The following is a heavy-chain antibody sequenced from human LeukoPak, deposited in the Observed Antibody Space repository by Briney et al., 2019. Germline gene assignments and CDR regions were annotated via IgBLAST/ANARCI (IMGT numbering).Heavy chain of an antibody. CDR3: ARDSPTYDSSGYYGY. J-gene: IGHJ4*02. CDR1: GFTFSSYW. D-gene: IGHD3-22*01. V-gene: IGHV3-7*01. Sequence: PGGSLRLSCAASGFTFSSYWMSWVRQAPGKGLEWVANIKQDGSEKYYVDSVKGRFTISRDNAKNSLYLQMNSLRAEDTAVYYCARDSPTYDSSGYYGYWGQGTLVTVSS. CDR2: IKQDGSEK.